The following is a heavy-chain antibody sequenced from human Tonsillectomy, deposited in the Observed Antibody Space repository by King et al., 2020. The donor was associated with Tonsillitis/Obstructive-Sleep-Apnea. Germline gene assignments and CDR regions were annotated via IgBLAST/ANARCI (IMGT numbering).Heavy chain of an antibody. Sequence: VQLVESGGGLVQPGGSLRLSCAASGFTFSTYAMSWVRQAPGKGLEWVSTISGSGGGTYYADSVKGRFTISRDNSKNTLYLQMNSLRAEDTAVYYCAKEGPRVYGSHSRDSYYYCYMDVWGRGTPVTVSS. CDR1: GFTFSTYA. D-gene: IGHD3-10*01. CDR2: ISGSGGGT. J-gene: IGHJ6*03. V-gene: IGHV3-23*04. CDR3: AKEGPRVYGSHSRDSYYYCYMDV.